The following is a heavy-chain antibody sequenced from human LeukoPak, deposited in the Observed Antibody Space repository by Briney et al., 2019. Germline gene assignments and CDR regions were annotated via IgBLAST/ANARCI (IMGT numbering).Heavy chain of an antibody. CDR1: GFSLSTSGMC. D-gene: IGHD6-13*01. J-gene: IGHJ4*02. CDR2: IDWDDDK. V-gene: IGHV2-70*11. Sequence: SGPTLVNPTQTLTLTCTFSGFSLSTSGMCVSWIRQPPGKALEWLARIDWDDDKYYSTSLKTRLTISKDTSKNQVVLTMTNMDPGDPATYYCARIKGIAAAEDYGGKETLVTVSS. CDR3: ARIKGIAAAEDY.